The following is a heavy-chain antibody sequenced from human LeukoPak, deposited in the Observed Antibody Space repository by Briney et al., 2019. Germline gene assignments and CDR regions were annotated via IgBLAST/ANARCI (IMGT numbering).Heavy chain of an antibody. CDR3: ARGPASGSNFAWFDP. CDR2: INHGGST. J-gene: IGHJ5*02. D-gene: IGHD3-10*01. CDR1: GGSLSNYY. V-gene: IGHV4-34*01. Sequence: NPSETLSLTCAVYGGSLSNYYWSWIRQPPGKGLEWIGEINHGGSTKYNPSLKSRVTISVDMSKNQFSLELSSVTAADTAVYCCARGPASGSNFAWFDPWGQGTLVTVSS.